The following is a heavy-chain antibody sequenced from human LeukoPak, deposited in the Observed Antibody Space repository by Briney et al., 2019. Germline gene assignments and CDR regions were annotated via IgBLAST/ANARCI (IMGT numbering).Heavy chain of an antibody. D-gene: IGHD5-18*01. CDR2: ISWNSGII. J-gene: IGHJ4*02. CDR3: AKDLLSTAMVPYYFDY. Sequence: GVSLRLSCAASGFTFDDYAMHWVRQAPGKGLEWVSGISWNSGIIVYADSVKGRLTISRDNAKNSLYLQMISLRPEDTALYYCAKDLLSTAMVPYYFDYWGQGTLVTVPS. V-gene: IGHV3-9*01. CDR1: GFTFDDYA.